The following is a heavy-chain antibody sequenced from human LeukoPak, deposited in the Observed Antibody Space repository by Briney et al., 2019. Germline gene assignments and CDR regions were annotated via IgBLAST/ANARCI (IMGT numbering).Heavy chain of an antibody. V-gene: IGHV4-59*12. J-gene: IGHJ5*02. D-gene: IGHD6-13*01. Sequence: SETLSLTCTVSGGSISSYYWSWIRQPPGKGLEWIGHIYYSGSTNYNPSLKSRVTISIDTSKNQFSLKLSSVTAADTAVYYCARGAYSTWFDPWGQGTLVTVSS. CDR2: IYYSGST. CDR1: GGSISSYY. CDR3: ARGAYSTWFDP.